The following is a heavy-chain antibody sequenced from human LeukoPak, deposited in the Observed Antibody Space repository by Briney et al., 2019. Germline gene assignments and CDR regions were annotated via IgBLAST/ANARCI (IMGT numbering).Heavy chain of an antibody. Sequence: GGSLRLSCAASGFTFSSYSMNWVRQAPGKGLEWVSSISSSSSYISYADSVKGRFTMSRDNAKNSLYLQMNSLRAEDTAVYYCARDGSGDYYMDVWGKGTTVTIPS. D-gene: IGHD1-26*01. CDR2: ISSSSSYI. J-gene: IGHJ6*03. CDR1: GFTFSSYS. CDR3: ARDGSGDYYMDV. V-gene: IGHV3-21*01.